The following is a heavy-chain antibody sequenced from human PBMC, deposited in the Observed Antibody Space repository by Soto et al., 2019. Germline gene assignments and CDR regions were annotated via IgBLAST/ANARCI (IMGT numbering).Heavy chain of an antibody. V-gene: IGHV4-31*03. CDR3: ARTDTRGSTFEH. J-gene: IGHJ4*02. Sequence: QVQLQESGPGLVQPSQTLSLSCTVSGGSITSGAYYWSWIRQHPGKGLEWIGYIYYSATTYYNPSLKSRATISLDTSTNQFCPAVNSVSAADTGVYYCARTDTRGSTFEHWGQGTLVTVSS. D-gene: IGHD3-10*01. CDR1: GGSITSGAYY. CDR2: IYYSATT.